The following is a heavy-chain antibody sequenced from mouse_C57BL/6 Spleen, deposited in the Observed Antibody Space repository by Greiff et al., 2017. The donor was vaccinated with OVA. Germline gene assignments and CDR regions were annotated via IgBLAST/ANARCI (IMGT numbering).Heavy chain of an antibody. CDR2: IDPEDGDP. CDR3: TTGYYYGSSYEYFDV. J-gene: IGHJ1*03. V-gene: IGHV14-1*01. CDR1: GFNIKDYY. D-gene: IGHD1-1*01. Sequence: EVQLQQSGAELVRPGASVKLSCTASGFNIKDYYMHWVKQRPEQGLEWIGRIDPEDGDPEYAPKFQGKATMTADTSSNTAYLQLSSMTAEDTAVYYCTTGYYYGSSYEYFDVWGTGTTVTVSS.